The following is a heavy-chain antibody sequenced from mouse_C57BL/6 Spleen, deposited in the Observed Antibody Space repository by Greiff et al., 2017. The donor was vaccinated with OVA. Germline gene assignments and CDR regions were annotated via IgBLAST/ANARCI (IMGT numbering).Heavy chain of an antibody. CDR1: GFNIKNTY. Sequence: EVKLQESVAELVRPGASVKLSCTASGFNIKNTYMHWVKQRPEQGLEWIGRIDPANGNTKYAPKFQGKATITADTSSNTAYLQLSSLTSEDTAIYYCARDYYGSSYYGNFDVWGTGTTVTVSS. CDR2: IDPANGNT. J-gene: IGHJ1*03. V-gene: IGHV14-3*01. CDR3: ARDYYGSSYYGNFDV. D-gene: IGHD1-1*01.